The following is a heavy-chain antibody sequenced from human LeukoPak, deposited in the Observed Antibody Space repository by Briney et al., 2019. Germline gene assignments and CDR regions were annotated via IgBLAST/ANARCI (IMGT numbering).Heavy chain of an antibody. D-gene: IGHD2-15*01. V-gene: IGHV1-69*13. CDR3: ARVSVVAAPYYYYYYMDV. J-gene: IGHJ6*03. CDR1: GGTFSGYG. Sequence: SVKLFCKASGGTFSGYGISWVRHAPGQVLEWMGGIIPLFGTANYAQKFHGRVTITADESTSTAYMELSSLRSEDTAVYYCARVSVVAAPYYYYYYMDVWGKGTTVTISS. CDR2: IIPLFGTA.